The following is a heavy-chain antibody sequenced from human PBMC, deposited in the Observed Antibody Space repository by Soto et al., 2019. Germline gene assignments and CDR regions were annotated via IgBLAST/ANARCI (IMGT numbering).Heavy chain of an antibody. D-gene: IGHD5-12*01. J-gene: IGHJ6*03. CDR2: ISGYNGNT. V-gene: IGHV1-18*01. CDR3: ARGSGYDSDYYYYYYRDV. Sequence: QVQLVQSGAEVKKPGASVKVSCKASGYTFSSYGISWVRQAPGQGLEWMGWISGYNGNTKSAQNLQGRFTMITDTSTSTGYMELRSLRSDDTAVYYCARGSGYDSDYYYYYYRDVWGKGTTVTVSS. CDR1: GYTFSSYG.